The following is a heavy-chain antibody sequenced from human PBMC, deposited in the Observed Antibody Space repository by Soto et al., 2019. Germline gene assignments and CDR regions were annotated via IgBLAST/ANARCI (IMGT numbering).Heavy chain of an antibody. CDR3: ASTGFSWYQLQSPTFFDY. Sequence: PSETLSLTCAVYGGSFSGYYWSWIRQPPGKGLEWIGEINHSGSTNYNPSLKSRVTISVDTSKNQFSLKLSSVTAADTAVYYCASTGFSWYQLQSPTFFDYWGQGTLVTVSS. CDR1: GGSFSGYY. D-gene: IGHD2-2*01. V-gene: IGHV4-34*01. CDR2: INHSGST. J-gene: IGHJ4*02.